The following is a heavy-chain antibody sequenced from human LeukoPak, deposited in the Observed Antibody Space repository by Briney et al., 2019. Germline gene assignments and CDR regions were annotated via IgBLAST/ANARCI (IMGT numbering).Heavy chain of an antibody. J-gene: IGHJ5*02. D-gene: IGHD3-9*01. CDR2: IYYSGST. Sequence: PSETLSLTCTVSGGSISSSSYYWGWIRQPPGKGLEWIGSIYYSGSTYYNPSLKSRVTISVDTSKNQFSLKLSSVTAADTAVYYCARHLTYVGWFDPWGQGTLVTVSS. CDR1: GGSISSSSYY. V-gene: IGHV4-39*01. CDR3: ARHLTYVGWFDP.